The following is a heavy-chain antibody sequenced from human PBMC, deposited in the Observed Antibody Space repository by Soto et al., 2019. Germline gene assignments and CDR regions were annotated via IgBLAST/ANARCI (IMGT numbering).Heavy chain of an antibody. D-gene: IGHD3-9*01. V-gene: IGHV3-7*01. CDR2: TNRDGSQA. CDR3: VTDAQNSEWLTLGY. Sequence: PGGSLRLSCAASGFTVRNYWMSWVRQAAGRGLEWVANTNRDGSQAYYVDSVKGRFTISRDNAKNSIYLQMDSLRADDTAVYYCVTDAQNSEWLTLGYWGQGTLVTVSS. J-gene: IGHJ4*02. CDR1: GFTVRNYW.